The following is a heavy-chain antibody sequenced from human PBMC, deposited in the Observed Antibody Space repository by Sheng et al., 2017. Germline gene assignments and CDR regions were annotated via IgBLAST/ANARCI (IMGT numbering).Heavy chain of an antibody. J-gene: IGHJ4*02. V-gene: IGHV3-23*01. Sequence: EVQLLESGGGLVQSGGSLRLSCAASGFTFSSYAMSWVRQAPGKGLEWVSVISGSGSTTYYADSVKGRFTISRDNSKNTLYLQMNSLRAEDTAVYYCAKGESINGYNYRTFWGQGTLVTVSS. CDR3: AKGESINGYNYRTF. CDR1: GFTFSSYA. CDR2: ISGSGSTT. D-gene: IGHD5-12*01.